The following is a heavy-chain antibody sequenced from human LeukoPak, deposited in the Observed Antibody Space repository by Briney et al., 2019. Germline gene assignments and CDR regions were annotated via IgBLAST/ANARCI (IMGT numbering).Heavy chain of an antibody. Sequence: SETLSLTCSVSGGSISRFSWSWVRQSPGKGLEWIGYIYSNGSTKYNVSLKSRVTMSVDTSKGQFSLKLDSVTTADTAVYYCARSSSGLDDGEYYFDYWGQGTLVTVSS. D-gene: IGHD4-17*01. CDR2: IYSNGST. V-gene: IGHV4-59*01. CDR1: GGSISRFS. CDR3: ARSSSGLDDGEYYFDY. J-gene: IGHJ4*02.